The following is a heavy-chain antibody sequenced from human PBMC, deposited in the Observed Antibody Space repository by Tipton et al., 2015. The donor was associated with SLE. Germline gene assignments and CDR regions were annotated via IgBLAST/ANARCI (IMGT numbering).Heavy chain of an antibody. CDR3: ARDRSSSGAFDI. D-gene: IGHD6-13*01. J-gene: IGHJ3*02. Sequence: QVQLVQSGAEVKRPGASVRVSCKSSGYTFTSYGISWVRQAPGQGLEWLGWISPYNGNTDYAQKLQGRGTMTTDTSTSTAYMELRSLRSDDTAVYYCARDRSSSGAFDIWGQGTMVTVSS. V-gene: IGHV1-18*01. CDR2: ISPYNGNT. CDR1: GYTFTSYG.